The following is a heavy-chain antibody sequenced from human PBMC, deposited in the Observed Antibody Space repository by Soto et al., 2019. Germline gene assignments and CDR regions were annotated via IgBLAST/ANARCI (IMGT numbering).Heavy chain of an antibody. CDR3: ARGSTVTTYY. CDR2: IYYSGST. D-gene: IGHD4-17*01. V-gene: IGHV4-59*01. J-gene: IGHJ4*02. CDR1: GGSICSYY. Sequence: SETLSLSCTVSGGSICSYYWSWIRQPPGKGLEWIGYIYYSGSTNYNPSLKSRVTISVDTSKNQFSLKLSSVTAADTAVYYCARGSTVTTYYWGQGTLVTVSS.